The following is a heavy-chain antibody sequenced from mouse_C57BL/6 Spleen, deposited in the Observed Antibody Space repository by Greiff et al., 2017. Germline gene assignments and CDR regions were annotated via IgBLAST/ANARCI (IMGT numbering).Heavy chain of an antibody. Sequence: QVQLQQSGAELVKPGASVKMSCKASGYSFTSYWIHWVKQRPGQGLEWIGYINPSSGYTKYNEKFKDKATLTADKSSSTAYMQLSSLTYEDSAFYYCATPGHYVPIGGWGQVTTLTASS. CDR3: ATPGHYVPIGG. J-gene: IGHJ2*01. CDR2: INPSSGYT. D-gene: IGHD1-1*01. V-gene: IGHV1-7*01. CDR1: GYSFTSYW.